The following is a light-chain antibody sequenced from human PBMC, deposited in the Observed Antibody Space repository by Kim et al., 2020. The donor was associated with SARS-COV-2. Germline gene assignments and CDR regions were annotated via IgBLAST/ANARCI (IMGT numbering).Light chain of an antibody. V-gene: IGKV6-21*01. CDR3: HQSYSLPLS. Sequence: VTQKEKVTITCRASQSIGNTLHWFQQKPDQSPKLLIKYASQSLSGVPSRFSGSGSGTDFTLTISSLEAEDGATYYCHQSYSLPLSFGGGTKVDIK. CDR2: YAS. J-gene: IGKJ4*01. CDR1: QSIGNT.